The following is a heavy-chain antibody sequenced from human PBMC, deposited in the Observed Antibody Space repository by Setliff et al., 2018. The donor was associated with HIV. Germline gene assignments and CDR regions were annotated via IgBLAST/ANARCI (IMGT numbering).Heavy chain of an antibody. CDR2: IKQDGSEK. CDR1: GFTFITYW. Sequence: GGSLRLSCAASGFTFITYWMSWVRQTPGKGLEWVANIKQDGSEKYYVDSVKGRFTISRDNSKNTLYLQMNSLRAEDTALYYCARDNGYYYDSSGYQPHFDYWGQGTLVTVSS. CDR3: ARDNGYYYDSSGYQPHFDY. J-gene: IGHJ4*02. D-gene: IGHD3-22*01. V-gene: IGHV3-7*03.